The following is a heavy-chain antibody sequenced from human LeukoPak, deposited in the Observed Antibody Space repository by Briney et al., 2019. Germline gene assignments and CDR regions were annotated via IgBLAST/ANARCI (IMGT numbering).Heavy chain of an antibody. D-gene: IGHD1-26*01. CDR3: AKVKSGSYPYYYFDY. V-gene: IGHV3-30*18. J-gene: IGHJ4*02. CDR2: ISYDGSNK. CDR1: GFTFSSYG. Sequence: PGRSLRLSCAASGFTFSSYGMHWVRQAPGKGLEWVAVISYDGSNKYYADSVKGRFTISSNNSKNTLYLQMNSLRAEDTAVYYCAKVKSGSYPYYYFDYWGQGTLVTVSS.